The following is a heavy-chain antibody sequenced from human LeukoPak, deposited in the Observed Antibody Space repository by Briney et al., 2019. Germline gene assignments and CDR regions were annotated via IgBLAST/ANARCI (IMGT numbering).Heavy chain of an antibody. D-gene: IGHD6-19*01. CDR3: ARGPWLVRGNLPTYYYGMDV. CDR2: INPNSGGT. J-gene: IGHJ6*02. CDR1: GYTFTGYY. V-gene: IGHV1-2*04. Sequence: ASVKVSCKASGYTFTGYYMHWVRQAPGQGLGWMGWINPNSGGTNYAQKFQGWVTMTRDTSISTAYMELSRLRSDGTAVYYCARGPWLVRGNLPTYYYGMDVWGQGTTVTVSS.